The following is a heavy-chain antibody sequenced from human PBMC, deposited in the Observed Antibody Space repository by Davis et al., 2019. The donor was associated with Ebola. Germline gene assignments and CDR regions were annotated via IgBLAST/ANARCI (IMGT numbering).Heavy chain of an antibody. V-gene: IGHV3-30*12. CDR1: GFTFSSYG. J-gene: IGHJ1*01. D-gene: IGHD3-22*01. CDR3: ARSAYYYDSSGYYSRGGEYFQH. CDR2: ISYDGSNK. Sequence: SLKISCAASGFTFSSYGMHWVRQAPGKGLEWVAVISYDGSNKYYADSVKGRFTISRDKSKNTLYLQMNSLGAEDTAVYYCARSAYYYDSSGYYSRGGEYFQHWGQGTLVTVSS.